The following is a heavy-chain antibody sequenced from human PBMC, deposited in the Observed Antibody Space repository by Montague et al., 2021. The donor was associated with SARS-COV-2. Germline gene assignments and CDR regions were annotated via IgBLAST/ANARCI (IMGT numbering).Heavy chain of an antibody. V-gene: IGHV4-61*02. J-gene: IGHJ5*01. CDR1: GGPISSGSYY. D-gene: IGHD3-3*02. CDR3: IRRLASVDS. Sequence: TLSLTCTVSGGPISSGSYYWSWIRQPAGKGLELIGRVYASGITYYNPSLKSLVTISFDTSKNQFSMRLSSVTAADTALYYCIRRLASVDSWGQGTLVTVSS. CDR2: VYASGIT.